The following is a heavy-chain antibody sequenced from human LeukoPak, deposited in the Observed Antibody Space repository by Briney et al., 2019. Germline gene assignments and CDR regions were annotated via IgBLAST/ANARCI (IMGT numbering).Heavy chain of an antibody. CDR1: GGSISSYY. D-gene: IGHD1-14*01. J-gene: IGHJ4*02. CDR2: IYPSGST. Sequence: SETLSLTCTVSGGSISSYYWSWIRQPAGKGLGWIGRIYPSGSTNYNPSLKSRVTMSVATSKNQFSLNLSSVTAADTAVYYCARAVGRSFDYWGQGTLVTVSS. V-gene: IGHV4-4*07. CDR3: ARAVGRSFDY.